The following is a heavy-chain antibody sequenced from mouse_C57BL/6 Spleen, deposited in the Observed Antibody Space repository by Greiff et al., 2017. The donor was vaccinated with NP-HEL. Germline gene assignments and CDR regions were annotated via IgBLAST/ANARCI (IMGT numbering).Heavy chain of an antibody. CDR1: GYSITSGYD. CDR2: ISYSGST. Sequence: EVQLVESGPGMVKPSQSLSLTCTVTGYSITSGYDWHWIRHFPGNKLEWMGYISYSGSTNYNPSLTSRISITHDTSKNHFFLKLNSVTTEDTATYYCAREGYGNYFWYFDVWGTGTTVTVSS. CDR3: AREGYGNYFWYFDV. D-gene: IGHD2-1*01. V-gene: IGHV3-1*01. J-gene: IGHJ1*03.